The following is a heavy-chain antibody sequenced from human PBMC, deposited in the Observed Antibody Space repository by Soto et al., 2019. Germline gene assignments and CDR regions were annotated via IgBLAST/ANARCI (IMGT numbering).Heavy chain of an antibody. CDR2: ISYDGNNK. V-gene: IGHV3-30*03. J-gene: IGHJ4*02. CDR3: GRYVYYWTGGLFDY. Sequence: QVQLVESGGGVVQPGRSLRLSCAASGFTFSTYGMHWVRQAPGKGLEWVAVISYDGNNKYYADSVKGRFTISRDNSKNTLYLQMSSLKGEDTAVYYCGRYVYYWTGGLFDYWGQGTLVTVSS. CDR1: GFTFSTYG. D-gene: IGHD1-1*01.